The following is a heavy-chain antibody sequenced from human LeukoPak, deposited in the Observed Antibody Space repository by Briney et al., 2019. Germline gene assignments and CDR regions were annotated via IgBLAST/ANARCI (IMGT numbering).Heavy chain of an antibody. Sequence: PSETLSLTCTVSGGSISSYYWSWIRQPPGKGLEWIGYIYYSGSTNYNPSLKSRVTISVDTSKNQFSLKLSSVTAADTAVYYCARHFGYCSTTSCHNWFDPWGQGSLVTVSS. V-gene: IGHV4-59*08. D-gene: IGHD2-2*01. J-gene: IGHJ5*02. CDR3: ARHFGYCSTTSCHNWFDP. CDR2: IYYSGST. CDR1: GGSISSYY.